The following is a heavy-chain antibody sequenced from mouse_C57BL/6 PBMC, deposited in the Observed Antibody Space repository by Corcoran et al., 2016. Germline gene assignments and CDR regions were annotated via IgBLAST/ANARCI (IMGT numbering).Heavy chain of an antibody. CDR2: IYPGSGNT. J-gene: IGHJ2*01. D-gene: IGHD2-1*01. V-gene: IGHV1-66*01. CDR3: ARGGNYGDFDY. CDR1: GYSFTSYY. Sequence: QVQLQQSGPELVKPGASVKISCKAAGYSFTSYYIQWVKQRPGQGLEWIGWIYPGSGNTKYNEKFKGKATLTADTSSSTAYMQLSSLTSEDSAVYYCARGGNYGDFDYWGQGTTLTVSS.